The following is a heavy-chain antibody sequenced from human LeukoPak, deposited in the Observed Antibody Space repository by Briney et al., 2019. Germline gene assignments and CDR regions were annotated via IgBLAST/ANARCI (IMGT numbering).Heavy chain of an antibody. Sequence: GGSLRLSCAASGFTFSSYGMSWVRQAPGEGLEWVSGIGGSGGSTYYADSVKGRFTISRGNSKNTLYLQMNSLRAEDTAVYYCAKAHGGYSWDYWGQGTLVTVSS. CDR3: AKAHGGYSWDY. J-gene: IGHJ4*02. V-gene: IGHV3-23*01. D-gene: IGHD5-12*01. CDR2: IGGSGGST. CDR1: GFTFSSYG.